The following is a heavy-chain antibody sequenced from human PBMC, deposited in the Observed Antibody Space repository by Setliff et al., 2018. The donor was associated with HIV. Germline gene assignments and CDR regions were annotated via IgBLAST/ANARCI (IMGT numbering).Heavy chain of an antibody. J-gene: IGHJ6*03. CDR2: IHPRDFDI. Sequence: GESLKISCKASGYTFTNYWTAWVRQMPGKGLEWMGIIHPRDFDIKYSQSFQGQVTISADKSLSTAYLQWNSLKASDSAIYYCARAPRSPLRWRDNLLSSSSFFMDVWGKGTTVTVSS. CDR3: ARAPRSPLRWRDNLLSSSSFFMDV. CDR1: GYTFTNYW. V-gene: IGHV5-51*01. D-gene: IGHD2-21*01.